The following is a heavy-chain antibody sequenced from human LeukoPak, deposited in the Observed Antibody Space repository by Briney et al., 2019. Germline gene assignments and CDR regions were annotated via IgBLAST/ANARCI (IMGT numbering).Heavy chain of an antibody. CDR2: ISGSGGNT. V-gene: IGHV3-23*01. CDR3: ARGPSAYPKCFDY. J-gene: IGHJ4*02. Sequence: GGSLRLSCAASGFTFSSYAMSWVRQAPGKGLEWVSGISGSGGNTYDADSVKGRFTISRDNSKNTLYLQMNSLRAEDTAVYYCARGPSAYPKCFDYWGQGTLVTVSS. D-gene: IGHD5-12*01. CDR1: GFTFSSYA.